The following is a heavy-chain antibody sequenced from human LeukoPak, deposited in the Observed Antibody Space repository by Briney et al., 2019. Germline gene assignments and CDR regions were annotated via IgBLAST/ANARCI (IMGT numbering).Heavy chain of an antibody. CDR3: ARGRGYSVSSDAFDI. Sequence: GGSLRLSCAASGFTFSTYWMHWVRQVPGKGLVWVSRLNSDGSSTTYADSVKGRFTISRDNAKNSLYLQMDSLRAEDTAVYYCARGRGYSVSSDAFDIWGQGTMVTVSS. CDR2: LNSDGSST. CDR1: GFTFSTYW. V-gene: IGHV3-74*01. D-gene: IGHD5/OR15-5a*01. J-gene: IGHJ3*02.